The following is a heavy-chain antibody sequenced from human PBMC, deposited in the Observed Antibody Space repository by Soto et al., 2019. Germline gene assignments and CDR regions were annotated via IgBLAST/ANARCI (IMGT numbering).Heavy chain of an antibody. CDR1: GFSLSSSGVA. Sequence: GPTLVNPTQTLTLTCTFSGFSLSSSGVAVDWVRQPPGKALEWLALIYWDDDKRYSPSLKNRLTITNDTSKNQVVLTLTKMDPVDTATYYCVHNSYSGGAGYWGQGTLVTVSS. CDR2: IYWDDDK. D-gene: IGHD6-25*01. CDR3: VHNSYSGGAGY. V-gene: IGHV2-5*02. J-gene: IGHJ4*02.